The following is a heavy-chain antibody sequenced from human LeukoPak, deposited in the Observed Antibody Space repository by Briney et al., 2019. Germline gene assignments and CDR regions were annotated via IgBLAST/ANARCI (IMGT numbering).Heavy chain of an antibody. J-gene: IGHJ4*02. Sequence: GGSLRLSCAASGFIFSSHGMHWVRQSPGKGLEWVAVIWYDGSNKYYADSVKGRFTISRDNSKNTVYLQMNSLRAEDTAVYYCAKAPHIVVVPAAYFDYWGQGTLVTVSS. CDR2: IWYDGSNK. CDR3: AKAPHIVVVPAAYFDY. V-gene: IGHV3-33*06. D-gene: IGHD2-2*01. CDR1: GFIFSSHG.